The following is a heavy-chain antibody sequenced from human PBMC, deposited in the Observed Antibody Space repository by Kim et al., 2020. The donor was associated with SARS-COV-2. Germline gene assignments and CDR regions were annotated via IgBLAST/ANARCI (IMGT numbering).Heavy chain of an antibody. CDR2: IYYSGST. CDR1: GGSVSSGSYY. V-gene: IGHV4-61*01. J-gene: IGHJ1*01. CDR3: ARGAFTNLRGGAAIFQH. Sequence: SETLSLTCTVSGGSVSSGSYYWSWIRQPPGKGLEWIGYIYYSGSTNYNPSLKSRVTISVDTSKNQFSLKLSSVTAADTAVYYCARGAFTNLRGGAAIFQHWGQGTLVTVSS. D-gene: IGHD2-2*01.